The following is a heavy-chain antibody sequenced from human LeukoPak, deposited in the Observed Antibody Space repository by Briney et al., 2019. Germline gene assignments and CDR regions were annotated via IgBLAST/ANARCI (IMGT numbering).Heavy chain of an antibody. J-gene: IGHJ4*02. Sequence: SETLSLTCTVSGGSISSSSYYWGWIRQPPGKGLEWIGYIYYSGSTNYNPSLKSRVTISVDTSKNQFSLKLSSVTAADTAVYYCARGRWSSGWFDYWGQGTLVTVSS. CDR1: GGSISSSSYY. CDR3: ARGRWSSGWFDY. D-gene: IGHD6-19*01. CDR2: IYYSGST. V-gene: IGHV4-61*05.